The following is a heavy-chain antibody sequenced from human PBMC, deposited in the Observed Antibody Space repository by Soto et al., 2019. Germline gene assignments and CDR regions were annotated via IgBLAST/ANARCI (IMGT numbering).Heavy chain of an antibody. Sequence: PGGSLRLSCAASGFTVSSKYMTWVRQAPGKGLEWVAVIWYDGSNKYYADSVKGRFTISRDNSKNTLYLQMNSLRAEDTAVYYCARDPPSYSSSYYYYGMDVWGQGTTVTVSS. CDR2: IWYDGSNK. D-gene: IGHD6-6*01. CDR3: ARDPPSYSSSYYYYGMDV. V-gene: IGHV3-33*08. CDR1: GFTVSSKY. J-gene: IGHJ6*02.